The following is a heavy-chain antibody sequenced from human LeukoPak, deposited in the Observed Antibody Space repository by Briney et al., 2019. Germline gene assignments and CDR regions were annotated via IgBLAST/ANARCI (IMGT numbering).Heavy chain of an antibody. D-gene: IGHD3-22*01. J-gene: IGHJ4*02. V-gene: IGHV1-2*02. Sequence: ASVKVSCKASGYTFTGYYMHWVRQAPGQGLEWMGWINPNSGGTNYAQKFQGRVTMTRDTSISTAYMELSSLRSDDTAVYYCARGSTPSYYYDSSGHFDYWGQGTLVTVSS. CDR1: GYTFTGYY. CDR3: ARGSTPSYYYDSSGHFDY. CDR2: INPNSGGT.